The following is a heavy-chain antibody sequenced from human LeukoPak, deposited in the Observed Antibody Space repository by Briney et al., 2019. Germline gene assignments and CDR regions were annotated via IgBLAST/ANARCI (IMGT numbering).Heavy chain of an antibody. CDR2: IYHSGST. V-gene: IGHV4-30-2*01. CDR3: ARGVTPPHHYFDY. Sequence: IAYIYHSGSTYYNPSLKSRVTISVDRSKNQFSLKLSSVTAADTAVYYCARGVTPPHHYFDYWGQGTLVTVSS. D-gene: IGHD4-23*01. J-gene: IGHJ4*02.